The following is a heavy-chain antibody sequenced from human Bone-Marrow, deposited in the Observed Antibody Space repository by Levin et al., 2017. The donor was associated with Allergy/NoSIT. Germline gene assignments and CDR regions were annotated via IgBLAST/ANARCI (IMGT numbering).Heavy chain of an antibody. CDR3: ARLHLKGGSYHLDY. D-gene: IGHD1-26*01. J-gene: IGHJ4*02. CDR2: IYYTGST. Sequence: SQTLSLTCTVSGGSIRSYYWSWVRQPPGKELEWIAYIYYTGSTNYNPSLKSRVTMSVDTSRNQFSLKLSSVTAADTAVYYCARLHLKGGSYHLDYWGQGTLVTVSS. V-gene: IGHV4-59*01. CDR1: GGSIRSYY.